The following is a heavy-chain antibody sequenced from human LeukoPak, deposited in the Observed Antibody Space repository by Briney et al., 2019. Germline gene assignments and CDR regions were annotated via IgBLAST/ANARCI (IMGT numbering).Heavy chain of an antibody. CDR3: AKGEGTTDYYYSYMDV. V-gene: IGHV3-23*01. Sequence: GGSLRLSCAASGVSFSIYAVNWVRQAPGKGLEWVSTISGSGGRTYYARSVTGRFTTSRINCKNTLYLQMNRLRGEDTALYYCAKGEGTTDYYYSYMDVWGKGTTVTV. CDR1: GVSFSIYA. D-gene: IGHD1-7*01. J-gene: IGHJ6*03. CDR2: ISGSGGRT.